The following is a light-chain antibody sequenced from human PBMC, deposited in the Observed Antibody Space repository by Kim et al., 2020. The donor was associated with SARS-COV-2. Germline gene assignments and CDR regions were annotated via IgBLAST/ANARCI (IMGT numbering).Light chain of an antibody. Sequence: GERVTISCTGGSSNIEAGYDVHWYQHLPGAAPKLLIYGNHNRASGVPDRISGSKSGTSASLAITGLQAEDEANYYCQSYDSSLSVVFGGGTQLTVL. CDR3: QSYDSSLSVV. V-gene: IGLV1-40*01. J-gene: IGLJ2*01. CDR1: SSNIEAGYD. CDR2: GNH.